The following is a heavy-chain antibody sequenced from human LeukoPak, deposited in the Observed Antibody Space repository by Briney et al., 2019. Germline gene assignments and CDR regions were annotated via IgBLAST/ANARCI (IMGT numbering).Heavy chain of an antibody. Sequence: SENLSLNCTVSGGSISSYYWSWIRQPPGKGLEWIGYIYYSGSTNYNPSLKSRVTISVDTSKNQFSLKLSSVTAADTAVYYCARLSLDYGGNVDYWGQGTLVTVSS. CDR1: GGSISSYY. V-gene: IGHV4-59*08. J-gene: IGHJ4*02. CDR2: IYYSGST. D-gene: IGHD4-17*01. CDR3: ARLSLDYGGNVDY.